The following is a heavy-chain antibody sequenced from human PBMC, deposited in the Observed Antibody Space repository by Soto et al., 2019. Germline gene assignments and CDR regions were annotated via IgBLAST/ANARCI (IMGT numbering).Heavy chain of an antibody. D-gene: IGHD1-26*01. CDR3: ARVTGELDHYYYLAMDV. CDR1: GFAFNRYA. CDR2: ISSDGNTK. V-gene: IGHV3-30-3*01. Sequence: XGSLRLSCAASGFAFNRYAMHWVRQAPGKGLEWVALISSDGNTKYYADSVKGRFTIARDSSKNTLYLHMNSLRTEDTAVYYCARVTGELDHYYYLAMDVWGQGTTVTVSS. J-gene: IGHJ6*02.